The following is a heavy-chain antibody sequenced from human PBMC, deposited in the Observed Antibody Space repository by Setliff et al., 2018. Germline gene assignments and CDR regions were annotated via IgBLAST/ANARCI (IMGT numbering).Heavy chain of an antibody. CDR1: GDSISSYY. J-gene: IGHJ6*03. V-gene: IGHV4-4*08. Sequence: SETLSLTCRVSGDSISSYYWSWIRQPPGKGLEWIGYIYASGSTNYNPSLKSRVTLSVDTSKNQFSLKVSSVTAADTAVYYCARAPPNRYSGSYEYFYMDVWGKGTTVTVSS. D-gene: IGHD1-26*01. CDR3: ARAPPNRYSGSYEYFYMDV. CDR2: IYASGST.